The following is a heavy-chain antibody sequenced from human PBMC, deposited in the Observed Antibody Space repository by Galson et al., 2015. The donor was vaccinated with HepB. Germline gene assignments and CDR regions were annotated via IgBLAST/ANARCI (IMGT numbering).Heavy chain of an antibody. CDR1: GFSFSSYA. D-gene: IGHD2-21*01. CDR2: ISGSGSST. J-gene: IGHJ4*02. V-gene: IGHV3-23*01. CDR3: AKISPRAYCGGDCYPGYFDY. Sequence: SLRLSCAVSGFSFSSYAMSWVRQAPGKGLEWVSAISGSGSSTYYVDSVKGRFTISRDNSKNTLYLQMDTLRAEDTAVYHCAKISPRAYCGGDCYPGYFDYWGQGTLVTVSS.